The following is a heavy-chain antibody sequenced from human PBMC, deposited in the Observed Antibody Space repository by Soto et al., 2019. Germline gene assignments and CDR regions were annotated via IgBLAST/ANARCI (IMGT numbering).Heavy chain of an antibody. CDR1: GFTFSSYG. Sequence: QVQLVESGGGVVQPGRSLRLSCEASGFTFSSYGMHWVRQATGKGLAWVAVIWYDGSNKYYADCVKGRFTISRDNSQNTLYLLLFSLRAEDTAVYYCARDLPVATEDWLFDLWGRGTLVTVSS. V-gene: IGHV3-33*01. J-gene: IGHJ2*01. CDR2: IWYDGSNK. D-gene: IGHD5-12*01. CDR3: ARDLPVATEDWLFDL.